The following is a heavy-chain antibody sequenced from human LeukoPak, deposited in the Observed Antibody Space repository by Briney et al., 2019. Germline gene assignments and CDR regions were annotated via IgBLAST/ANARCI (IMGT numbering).Heavy chain of an antibody. J-gene: IGHJ4*02. V-gene: IGHV3-23*01. CDR1: GFTFSSSA. D-gene: IGHD6-13*01. CDR3: ATQLAAADKIDN. Sequence: PGGSLRLSCAASGFTFSSSAMNWVRQAPGKGLEWVSAISGSGGGTYYADSVKGRFTISRDNSKNTLYLQMNSLRADDTAVYYCATQLAAADKIDNWGQGTLVTVSS. CDR2: ISGSGGGT.